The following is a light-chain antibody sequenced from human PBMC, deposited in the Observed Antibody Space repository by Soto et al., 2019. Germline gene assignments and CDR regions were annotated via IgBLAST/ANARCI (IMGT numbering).Light chain of an antibody. J-gene: IGLJ2*01. CDR1: SSDVGGYNC. V-gene: IGLV2-8*01. Sequence: QSALTQPPSASGSPGQSVTISCTATSSDVGGYNCVSWFQQHPGKAPKLMIYEVTTRPSGVPDRFSGSKSGNTASLTVSGLQTEDEADYYCSSCAGSNNLVFGGGTKLTVL. CDR3: SSCAGSNNLV. CDR2: EVT.